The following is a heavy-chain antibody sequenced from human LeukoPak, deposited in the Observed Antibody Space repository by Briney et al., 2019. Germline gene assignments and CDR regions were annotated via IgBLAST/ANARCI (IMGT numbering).Heavy chain of an antibody. Sequence: PGRSLRLSCAASGFTFSSYGMHWVRQAPGKGLEWVAVISYDGSNKYYADSVKGRFTISRDNSKNTLYLQMNSLRAEDTAVYYCAILSIAAAGRPLDAFDIWGQGTMVTVSS. D-gene: IGHD6-13*01. CDR2: ISYDGSNK. J-gene: IGHJ3*02. V-gene: IGHV3-30*03. CDR3: AILSIAAAGRPLDAFDI. CDR1: GFTFSSYG.